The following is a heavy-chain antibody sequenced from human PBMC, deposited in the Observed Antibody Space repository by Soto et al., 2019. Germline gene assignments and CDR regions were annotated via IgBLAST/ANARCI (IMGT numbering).Heavy chain of an antibody. CDR1: GGSISHYY. Sequence: SETLPHTCTVSGGSISHYYWSWSRHPPGKKLEWIGNIHYSGSTNYNPSLKSRVTISGDTSKNQFSLKLSSVTVADTAVYYCARGLGYGFYYYYYGMDVWGQGTTVT. J-gene: IGHJ6*02. CDR2: IHYSGST. CDR3: ARGLGYGFYYYYYGMDV. V-gene: IGHV4-59*08. D-gene: IGHD3-16*01.